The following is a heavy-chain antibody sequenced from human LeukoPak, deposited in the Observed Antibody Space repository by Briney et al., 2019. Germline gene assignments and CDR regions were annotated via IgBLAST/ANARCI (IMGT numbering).Heavy chain of an antibody. V-gene: IGHV3-48*02. D-gene: IGHD6-13*01. CDR1: GFTFSSYS. CDR2: ITASGTAM. Sequence: GGSLRLSCAASGFTFSSYSMNWVRQAPGKGLEWVSHITASGTAMFYADSVKGRFTISRDNAKNSLYLQMNSLRDEDTAVYYCAKGELHISSCSFDYWGQGALVTVSS. J-gene: IGHJ4*03. CDR3: AKGELHISSCSFDY.